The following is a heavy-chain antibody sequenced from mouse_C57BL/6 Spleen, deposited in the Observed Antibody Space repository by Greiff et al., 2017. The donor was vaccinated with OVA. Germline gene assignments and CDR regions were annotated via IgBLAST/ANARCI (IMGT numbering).Heavy chain of an antibody. CDR1: GFTFSNYW. Sequence: EVKLMESGGGLVQPGGSMKLSCVASGFTFSNYWMNWVRQSPEKGLEWVAQIRLKSDNYATHYAESVKGRFTISRDDSKRSVYLPLNNLRAEDTGIYFSTAGNYRGRCAYWGHGTLVTVSA. J-gene: IGHJ3*01. D-gene: IGHD2-1*01. V-gene: IGHV6-3*01. CDR3: TAGNYRGRCAY. CDR2: IRLKSDNYAT.